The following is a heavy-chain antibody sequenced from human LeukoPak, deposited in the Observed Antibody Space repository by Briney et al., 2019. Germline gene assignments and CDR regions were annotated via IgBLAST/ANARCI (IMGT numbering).Heavy chain of an antibody. CDR3: ASVYYDFWSGYPYYFDY. V-gene: IGHV1-18*01. J-gene: IGHJ4*02. CDR1: GYTFTSYG. CDR2: ISAYNGNT. D-gene: IGHD3-3*01. Sequence: ASVTVSCKASGYTFTSYGISWVRQAPGQGLEWMGWISAYNGNTNYAQKLQGRVTMTTDTYTSTAYMELRSLRSDDTAVYYCASVYYDFWSGYPYYFDYWGQGTLVTVSS.